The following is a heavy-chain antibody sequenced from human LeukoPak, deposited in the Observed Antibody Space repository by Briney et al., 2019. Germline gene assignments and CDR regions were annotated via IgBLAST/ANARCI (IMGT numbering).Heavy chain of an antibody. D-gene: IGHD2-2*01. Sequence: ASVKVSCKTSGYSENFYGITWVRQVAGQGLEWMGWISAYNGDTNYAQKLQGRVTMTTDTSTSTAYMELRSLRSDDTAVYYCARDLGYCSSTSCLSYNWFDPWGQGTLVTVSS. V-gene: IGHV1-18*01. CDR3: ARDLGYCSSTSCLSYNWFDP. CDR1: GYSENFYG. J-gene: IGHJ5*02. CDR2: ISAYNGDT.